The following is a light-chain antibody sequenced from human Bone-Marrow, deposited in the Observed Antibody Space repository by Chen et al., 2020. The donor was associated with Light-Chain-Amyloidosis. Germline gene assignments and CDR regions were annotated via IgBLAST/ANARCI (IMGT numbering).Light chain of an antibody. J-gene: IGKJ3*01. CDR3: QQSYTTPFT. Sequence: DIQMTQTPSSLSASVGDRVTITCRASQTISIYVNWYQQKPGIAPKLLIFSTSTLQSGVPSIFSGSGAGTDFTLTINSLQPEDFASYYCQQSYTTPFTCGPGT. CDR2: STS. CDR1: QTISIY. V-gene: IGKV1-39*01.